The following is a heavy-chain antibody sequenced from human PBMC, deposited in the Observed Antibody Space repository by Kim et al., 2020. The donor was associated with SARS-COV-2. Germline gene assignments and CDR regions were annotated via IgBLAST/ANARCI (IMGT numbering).Heavy chain of an antibody. V-gene: IGHV3-7*01. CDR3: VKESYISGSL. J-gene: IGHJ4*02. CDR2: IKEDGSEK. D-gene: IGHD6-19*01. Sequence: GGSLRLSCAASGFTFSNYWMNWIRQAPGKGLEWVANIKEDGSEKYYVDSVKGRFTVSRDNARNSLYLQMNILRAEDTAVNYCVKESYISGSLWGQGTLVTVSS. CDR1: GFTFSNYW.